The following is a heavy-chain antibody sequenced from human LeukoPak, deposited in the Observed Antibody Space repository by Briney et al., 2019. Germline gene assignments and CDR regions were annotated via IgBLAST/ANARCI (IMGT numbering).Heavy chain of an antibody. D-gene: IGHD2-15*01. CDR1: GYSFTTYW. V-gene: IGHV5-10-1*01. CDR2: IDPSDSYT. CDR3: ARRGYCSGGSCYSAPFDY. Sequence: GESLKISCKGSGYSFTTYWISWVRQMPGKGLEWMGRIDPSDSYTNYSPSFQGHVTISVDKSISTAYLQWSGLKASDTAMYYCARRGYCSGGSCYSAPFDYWGQGTLVTVSS. J-gene: IGHJ4*02.